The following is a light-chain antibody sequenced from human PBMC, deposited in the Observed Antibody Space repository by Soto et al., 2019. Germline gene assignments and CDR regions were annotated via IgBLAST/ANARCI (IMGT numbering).Light chain of an antibody. V-gene: IGKV3-11*01. CDR1: QSVSRN. CDR2: DAY. J-gene: IGKJ1*01. CDR3: QPYNSYSEA. Sequence: IVLTQYPATLSLSPGERATRSCRASQSVSRNLAWYQQKPGQAGRLLIYDAYNRATGITARFSGSGSGTEFTITISSLQPDDFATYYCQPYNSYSEAVGPGTQVEIK.